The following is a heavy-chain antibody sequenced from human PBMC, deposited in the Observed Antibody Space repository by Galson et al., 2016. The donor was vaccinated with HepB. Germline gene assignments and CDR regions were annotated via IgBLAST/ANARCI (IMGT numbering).Heavy chain of an antibody. D-gene: IGHD3-9*01. J-gene: IGHJ4*02. Sequence: SETLSLTCTVSNGSLSRYFWSWIRQPAGKGLEWIGRIYSNGNTRYNSSLQSRVTMSLDMSKNQFSVRLISVTAADTAVYFCARERPTPRSDWPYCFDSWGQGALVTASS. CDR3: ARERPTPRSDWPYCFDS. CDR2: IYSNGNT. CDR1: NGSLSRYF. V-gene: IGHV4-4*07.